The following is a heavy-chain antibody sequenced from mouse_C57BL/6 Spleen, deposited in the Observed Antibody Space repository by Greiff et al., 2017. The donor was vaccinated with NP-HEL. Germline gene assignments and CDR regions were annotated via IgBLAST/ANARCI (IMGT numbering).Heavy chain of an antibody. CDR3: ARRTMITWYFDV. V-gene: IGHV3-6*01. CDR2: ISYDGSN. CDR1: GYSITSGYY. D-gene: IGHD2-4*01. Sequence: EVKVEESGPGLVKPSQSLSLTCSVTGYSITSGYYWNWIRQFPGNKLEWMGYISYDGSNNYNPSLKNRISITRDTSKNQFFLKLNAVTTEDTATYYCARRTMITWYFDVWGTGTTVTVSS. J-gene: IGHJ1*03.